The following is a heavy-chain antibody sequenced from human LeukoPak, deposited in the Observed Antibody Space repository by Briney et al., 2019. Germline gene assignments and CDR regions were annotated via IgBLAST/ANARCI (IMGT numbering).Heavy chain of an antibody. V-gene: IGHV5-51*01. J-gene: IGHJ4*02. CDR3: ARLEYCGGDCLIDY. CDR2: IYPGDSDT. CDR1: GYNFTSYW. Sequence: GESLQISCKGSGYNFTSYWIGWVRQMPGKGLEWKGIIYPGDSDTRYSPSFQGQVTISADKSISTAYLQWSSLKASDTAMYYCARLEYCGGDCLIDYWGQGTLVTVSS. D-gene: IGHD2-21*02.